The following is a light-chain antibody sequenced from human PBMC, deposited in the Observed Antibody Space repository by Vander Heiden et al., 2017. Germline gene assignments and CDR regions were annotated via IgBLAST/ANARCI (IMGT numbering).Light chain of an antibody. Sequence: SSALTQDPAVSVALGQTVRITCQGDSLRSYYASWYQQKPGQAPVLVIYGKNNRPSGIPDRFSGSSSGNTASLTITGAQAEDEADYYCNSRDSSGNHHVFGGGTKLTVL. CDR1: SLRSYY. CDR3: NSRDSSGNHHV. CDR2: GKN. J-gene: IGLJ2*01. V-gene: IGLV3-19*01.